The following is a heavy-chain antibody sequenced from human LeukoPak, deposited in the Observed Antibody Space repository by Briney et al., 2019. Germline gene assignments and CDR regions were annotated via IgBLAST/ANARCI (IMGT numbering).Heavy chain of an antibody. CDR2: IGPWNGNT. Sequence: ASVKVSCKASGYTFSSYGISWLRQAPGQGLEWMRWIGPWNGNTNNAQKFQGRVTMTTDTSTSTLYMDLRSLRSDDTAVYYCARDNGHKSVDYWGQGTLVTVSS. D-gene: IGHD2-21*01. CDR3: ARDNGHKSVDY. J-gene: IGHJ4*02. V-gene: IGHV1-18*01. CDR1: GYTFSSYG.